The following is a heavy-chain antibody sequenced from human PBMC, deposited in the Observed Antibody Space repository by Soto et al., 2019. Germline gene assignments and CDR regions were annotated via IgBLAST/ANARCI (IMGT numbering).Heavy chain of an antibody. J-gene: IGHJ4*02. D-gene: IGHD3-22*01. V-gene: IGHV1-69*08. CDR2: IIPILGIA. CDR1: GGTFSSYT. CDR3: AREVSSGYDRSGVLEGGY. Sequence: QVQLVQSGAEVKKPGSSVKVSCKASGGTFSSYTITWVRQAPGQGLEWMGRIIPILGIANYAQKFQGRVTITADKSTSTVYMELSSLRSEDTAVYYCAREVSSGYDRSGVLEGGYWGQGTLVTVSS.